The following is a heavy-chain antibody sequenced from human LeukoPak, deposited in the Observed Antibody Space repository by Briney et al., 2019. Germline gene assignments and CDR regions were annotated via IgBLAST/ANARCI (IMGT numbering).Heavy chain of an antibody. V-gene: IGHV4-4*07. D-gene: IGHD1-26*01. J-gene: IGHJ4*02. Sequence: SETLSLTCTVSGGSISSYYWSWIRHPAGKGLEWIGRIYTSGSTNYNPSLKSRVTMSLDTSNNQFSLKLSSVTAADTAVYYCASSYSGNYYVFDYWGQGTLVTVSS. CDR2: IYTSGST. CDR1: GGSISSYY. CDR3: ASSYSGNYYVFDY.